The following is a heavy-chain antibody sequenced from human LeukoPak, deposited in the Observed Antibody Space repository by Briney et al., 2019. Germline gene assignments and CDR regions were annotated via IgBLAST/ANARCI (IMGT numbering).Heavy chain of an antibody. CDR1: GYTFTGYY. J-gene: IGHJ3*01. CDR2: INPNSGGT. Sequence: ASVKVSCKASGYTFTGYYMHWVRQAPGQGLEWMGWINPNSGGTNYAQKFQGRVTMTRDTSISTAYMELSRLRSDDTAVFYCARDRVAYGDLGAFDFWGQGTKVTVSS. V-gene: IGHV1-2*02. D-gene: IGHD4-17*01. CDR3: ARDRVAYGDLGAFDF.